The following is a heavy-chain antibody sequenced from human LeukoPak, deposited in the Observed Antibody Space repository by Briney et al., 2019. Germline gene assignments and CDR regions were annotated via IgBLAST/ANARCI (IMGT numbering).Heavy chain of an antibody. CDR3: ARVISYYDSSGYYSFYYYYYMDV. CDR2: IYYSGST. V-gene: IGHV4-61*01. D-gene: IGHD3-22*01. Sequence: KSSETLSLTCTVSGGSVSSSNFYWGWIRQPPGKGLEWIGYIYYSGSTNYNPSLKSRVTISVDTSKNQFSLKLSSVTAADTAVYYCARVISYYDSSGYYSFYYYYYMDVWGKGTTVTISS. CDR1: GGSVSSSNFY. J-gene: IGHJ6*03.